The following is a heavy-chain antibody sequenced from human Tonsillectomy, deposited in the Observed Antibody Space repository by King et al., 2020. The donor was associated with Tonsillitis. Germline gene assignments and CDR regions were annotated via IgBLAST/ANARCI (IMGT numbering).Heavy chain of an antibody. J-gene: IGHJ2*01. D-gene: IGHD6-13*01. Sequence: VQLVESGGGLVQPGGSLRLSCAASGFTFDTYSLNWVRQAPGKRLEWLSYISSSSYTKYYADSVRGRFTTSRDNDKNSLFLQVNSLRDEDTAVYYCARESPYGSSAFDIWGPGTLVTVSS. CDR2: ISSSSYTK. CDR3: ARESPYGSSAFDI. CDR1: GFTFDTYS. V-gene: IGHV3-48*02.